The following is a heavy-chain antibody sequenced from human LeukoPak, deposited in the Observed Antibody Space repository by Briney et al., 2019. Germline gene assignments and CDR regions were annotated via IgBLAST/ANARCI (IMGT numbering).Heavy chain of an antibody. CDR1: GGSFSGYY. CDR3: ARGRIAARDFDY. D-gene: IGHD6-6*01. CDR2: INHSGST. Sequence: PSETLSLTCAVYGGSFSGYYWSWIRQPPGKGLEWIGEINHSGSTNYNPSLKSRVTISLDTSKNQFSLKLSSVTAADTAVYYCARGRIAARDFDYWGQGTLVTVSS. V-gene: IGHV4-34*01. J-gene: IGHJ4*02.